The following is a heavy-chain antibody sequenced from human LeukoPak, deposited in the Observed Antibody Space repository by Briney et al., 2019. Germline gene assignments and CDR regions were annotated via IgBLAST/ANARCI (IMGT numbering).Heavy chain of an antibody. D-gene: IGHD3-3*01. CDR2: IYYSGST. J-gene: IGHJ4*02. CDR1: GGSISSYY. V-gene: IGHV4-59*01. CDR3: AVTYYDFWSGYFSFDY. Sequence: PSETLSLTCTVSGGSISSYYWSWIRQPPGKGLEWIGYIYYSGSTNYNPSLKSRVTISVDTSKNQFSLKLSSVTAADTAVYYCAVTYYDFWSGYFSFDYWGQGTLVTVSS.